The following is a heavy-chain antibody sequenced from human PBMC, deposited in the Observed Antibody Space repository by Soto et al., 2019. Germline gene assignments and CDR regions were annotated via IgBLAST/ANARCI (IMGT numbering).Heavy chain of an antibody. V-gene: IGHV1-24*01. CDR2: FDPEDGET. CDR3: ATSVLMVYAGNWFDP. J-gene: IGHJ5*02. CDR1: GYTLTELS. Sequence: ASVKVSCKVSGYTLTELSMHWVRQAPGKGLEWMGGFDPEDGETIYAQKFQGRVTMTEDTSTDTAYMELSSLRSEDTAVYYCATSVLMVYAGNWFDPWGQGTLVTVSS. D-gene: IGHD2-8*01.